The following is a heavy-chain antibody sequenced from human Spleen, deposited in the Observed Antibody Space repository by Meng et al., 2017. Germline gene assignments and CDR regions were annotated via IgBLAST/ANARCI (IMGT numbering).Heavy chain of an antibody. CDR1: GGSVTSDSYY. J-gene: IGHJ4*02. D-gene: IGHD5-24*01. Sequence: QLPLQESGPGLVRPSETLSLTCGVSGGSVTSDSYYWHWIRQSPGKGLEWIAYIYSSGSTNYNPSLKSRVTISVGKSNNQFSLKLSSVTAADTAVYYCARGGGDRDGYNFVYWGQGTLVTVSS. CDR3: ARGGGDRDGYNFVY. CDR2: IYSSGST. V-gene: IGHV4-61*01.